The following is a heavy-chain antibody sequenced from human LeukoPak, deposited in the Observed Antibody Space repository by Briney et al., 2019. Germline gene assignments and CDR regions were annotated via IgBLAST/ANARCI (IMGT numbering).Heavy chain of an antibody. V-gene: IGHV4-38-2*01. J-gene: IGHJ6*04. CDR3: ARGSSSSWDALGYYYYYGMDV. CDR1: GYSISSGYY. Sequence: PSETLSLTCAVSGYSISSGYYWGWIRQPPGKGLEWIGSIYHSGSTYYNPSLKSRVTISVDTSKNQFSLKLSSVTAADTAVCYCARGSSSSWDALGYYYYYGMDVWGKGTTVTVSS. D-gene: IGHD6-13*01. CDR2: IYHSGST.